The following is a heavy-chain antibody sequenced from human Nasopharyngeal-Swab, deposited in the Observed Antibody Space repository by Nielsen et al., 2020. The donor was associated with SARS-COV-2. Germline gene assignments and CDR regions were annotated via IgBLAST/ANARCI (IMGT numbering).Heavy chain of an antibody. V-gene: IGHV3-9*01. Sequence: SLKISCAASGFTFDDYAMHWVRQAPGKGLEWVSGISWNSGSIGYADSVKGRFTISRDNAKNSLYLQMNSLRAEDTAVYYCARDKESDDFWSGYYPEKNWFDPWGQGTLVTVSS. CDR1: GFTFDDYA. CDR3: ARDKESDDFWSGYYPEKNWFDP. D-gene: IGHD3-3*01. J-gene: IGHJ5*02. CDR2: ISWNSGSI.